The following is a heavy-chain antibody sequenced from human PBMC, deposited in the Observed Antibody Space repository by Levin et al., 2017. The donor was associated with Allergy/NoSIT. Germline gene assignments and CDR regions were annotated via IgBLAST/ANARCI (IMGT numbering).Heavy chain of an antibody. CDR3: ARDLVGARGEDAFDI. D-gene: IGHD1-26*01. J-gene: IGHJ3*02. CDR2: IKQDGSEK. CDR1: GFTFSSYW. V-gene: IGHV3-7*01. Sequence: PGGSLRLSCAASGFTFSSYWMSWVRQAPGKGLEWVANIKQDGSEKYYVDSVKGRFTISRDNAKNSLYLQMNSLRAEDTAVYYCARDLVGARGEDAFDIWGQGTMVTVSS.